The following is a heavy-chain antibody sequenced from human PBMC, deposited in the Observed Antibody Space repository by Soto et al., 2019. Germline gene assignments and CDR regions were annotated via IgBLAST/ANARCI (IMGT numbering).Heavy chain of an antibody. J-gene: IGHJ4*02. CDR2: INPNSGNT. Sequence: QVQLVQSGAEVKKPGASVKVSCKASGYTFTDSDISWVRQATGQGLEWMGWINPNSGNTAYAHKFQGRVTMTRDTSISTAYMELGGLRAEDTAVYYCARDRTYSRFWGQGTLVTVSS. CDR1: GYTFTDSD. D-gene: IGHD4-4*01. CDR3: ARDRTYSRF. V-gene: IGHV1-8*02.